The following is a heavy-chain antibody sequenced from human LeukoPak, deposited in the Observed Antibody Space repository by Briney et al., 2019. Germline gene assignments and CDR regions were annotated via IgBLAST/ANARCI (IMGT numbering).Heavy chain of an antibody. V-gene: IGHV3-48*02. CDR2: ISSSSGTL. Sequence: PGGSLRLSCAASGFTFSDYNMNWVRQAPGKGLELVSYISSSSGTLYYADSVRGRFTISRDNAKSSLYLQMNSLRDEDTAVYYCARGVYEFDYWGQGTLVTVSS. J-gene: IGHJ4*02. CDR1: GFTFSDYN. CDR3: ARGVYEFDY. D-gene: IGHD5/OR15-5a*01.